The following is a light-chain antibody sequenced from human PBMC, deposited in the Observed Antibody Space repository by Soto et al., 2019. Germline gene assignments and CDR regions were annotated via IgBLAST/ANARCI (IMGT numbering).Light chain of an antibody. CDR1: QTVRGY. CDR2: DAS. V-gene: IGKV3-11*01. J-gene: IGKJ5*01. Sequence: VLPQSPATLSLSPGASATLSCRASQTVRGYLAWYQQKPGQAPRLLMYDASNRASGIPARFSGSGGGTDFTLSISSVQPEDFATYFCQQCYRDLITFGQGTRLEIK. CDR3: QQCYRDLIT.